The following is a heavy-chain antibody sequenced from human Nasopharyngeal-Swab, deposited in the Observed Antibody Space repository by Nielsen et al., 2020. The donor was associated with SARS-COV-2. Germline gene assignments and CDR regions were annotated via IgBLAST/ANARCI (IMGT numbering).Heavy chain of an antibody. CDR1: GGSISSYY. CDR3: ARHGPQYCSGGSCYSGTQNYYYYYMDV. Sequence: LETLSLTCTVSGGSISSYYWSWIRQPPGKGLEWIGYIYYSGSTNYNPSLKSRVTISVDTSKNQFSLKLSSVTAADTAVYYCARHGPQYCSGGSCYSGTQNYYYYYMDVWGKGTTVTVSS. D-gene: IGHD2-15*01. CDR2: IYYSGST. J-gene: IGHJ6*03. V-gene: IGHV4-59*08.